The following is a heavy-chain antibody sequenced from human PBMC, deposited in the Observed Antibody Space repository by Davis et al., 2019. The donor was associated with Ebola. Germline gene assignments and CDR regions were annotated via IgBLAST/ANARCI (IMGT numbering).Heavy chain of an antibody. CDR3: ARLWISYSYFDY. Sequence: PSETLSLTCTVSGDSINNGDYYWTWIRQPPGKGLEWIGHIYYNGQTSYRSSLKSRIAISLDMSKNQFSLKLNSLTATDTAVYYCARLWISYSYFDYWGQGTLVPVSS. CDR2: IYYNGQT. V-gene: IGHV4-30-4*08. CDR1: GDSINNGDYY. J-gene: IGHJ4*02. D-gene: IGHD2-8*01.